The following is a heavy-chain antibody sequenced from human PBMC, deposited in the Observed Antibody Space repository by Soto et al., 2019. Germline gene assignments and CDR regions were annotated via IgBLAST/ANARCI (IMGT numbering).Heavy chain of an antibody. Sequence: PGGSLRLSCAASGFTFSSYGMHWVRQAPGKGLEWVAVISYDGSNKYYADSVKGRFTISRDNSKNTLYLQMNSLRAEDTAVYYCAKDRLLGDYEGGPDYWGQGTLVTVSS. J-gene: IGHJ4*02. D-gene: IGHD4-17*01. CDR3: AKDRLLGDYEGGPDY. V-gene: IGHV3-30*18. CDR2: ISYDGSNK. CDR1: GFTFSSYG.